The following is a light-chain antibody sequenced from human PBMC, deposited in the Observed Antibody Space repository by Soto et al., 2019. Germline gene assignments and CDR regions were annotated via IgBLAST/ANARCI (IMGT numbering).Light chain of an antibody. CDR2: TAS. CDR1: QGIGNS. Sequence: DIQMTQSPSSLSASVGDRVTITCRASQGIGNSLAWYQQKPGQVPRPLIYTASTLQSGVPSRFSGSGSGTDFTLTISSLQPEDVARYYCQKYNSAPYTFGPGTKVEIK. CDR3: QKYNSAPYT. J-gene: IGKJ3*01. V-gene: IGKV1-27*01.